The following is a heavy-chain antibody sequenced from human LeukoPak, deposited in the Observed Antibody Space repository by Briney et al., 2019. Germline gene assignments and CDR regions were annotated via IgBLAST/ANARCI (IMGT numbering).Heavy chain of an antibody. CDR2: ISYDGSNK. Sequence: GGSLRLSCAASGFTFSNHDIHWVRKAPGKGLEWVAVISYDGSNKYYADSVKGRFTISRDNSKNRLYLQMNSLRPEDTAVYYCAKGRRDGYYFDYWGQGTLVTVSS. V-gene: IGHV3-30*18. CDR3: AKGRRDGYYFDY. CDR1: GFTFSNHD. D-gene: IGHD5-24*01. J-gene: IGHJ4*02.